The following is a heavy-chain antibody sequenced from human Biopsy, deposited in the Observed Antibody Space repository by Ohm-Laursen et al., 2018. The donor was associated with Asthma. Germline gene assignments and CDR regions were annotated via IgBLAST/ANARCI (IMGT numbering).Heavy chain of an antibody. CDR1: GFNFTTYA. Sequence: SLRLSCAASGFNFTTYAIAWIRQAPGRGLEWISAISGSGRSAYYADSVKGQFTISRDNAKSTVYLQMNSLTGEDTAVYYCAKDKGGPRIGVAGTFDHWGQGTLVTVSS. J-gene: IGHJ4*02. V-gene: IGHV3-23*01. D-gene: IGHD6-13*01. CDR2: ISGSGRSA. CDR3: AKDKGGPRIGVAGTFDH.